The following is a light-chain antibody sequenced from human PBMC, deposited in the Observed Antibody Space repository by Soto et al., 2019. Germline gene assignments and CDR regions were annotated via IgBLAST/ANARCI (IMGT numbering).Light chain of an antibody. CDR2: AAS. V-gene: IGKV1-6*01. CDR3: LQDYGYPRT. J-gene: IGKJ1*01. Sequence: AIQMTQSPSSLSASVGHRVTLTCRANQAIRYDLAWYQQKPGRAPKLLIYAASHLQSGVPSRFSGSGSGTDFTLTISSLQPEDFATYYCLQDYGYPRTFGQGTKVEI. CDR1: QAIRYD.